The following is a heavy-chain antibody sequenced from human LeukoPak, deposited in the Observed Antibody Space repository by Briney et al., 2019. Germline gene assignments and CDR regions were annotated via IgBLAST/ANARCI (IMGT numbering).Heavy chain of an antibody. CDR2: IYYSGST. Sequence: SETLSLTCTVSGGSISSSSYYWGWIRQPPGKGLEWIGSIYYSGSTYYNPSLKSRVTISVDTSKNQFSLKLSSVTAADTAVYYCARLDYGGNSRPFDYWGQGTLVTVSS. CDR3: ARLDYGGNSRPFDY. J-gene: IGHJ4*02. V-gene: IGHV4-39*01. CDR1: GGSISSSSYY. D-gene: IGHD4-23*01.